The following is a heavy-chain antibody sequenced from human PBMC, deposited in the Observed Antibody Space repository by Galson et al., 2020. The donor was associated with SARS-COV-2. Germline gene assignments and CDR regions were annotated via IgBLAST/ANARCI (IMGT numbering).Heavy chain of an antibody. Sequence: SSYAISWVRQAPGQGLEWMGGIIPIFGTANYAQKFQGRVTITADESTSTAYMELSSLRSEDTAVYYCASLSQWELLPYWGQGTLVTVSS. V-gene: IGHV1-69*01. CDR2: IIPIFGTA. CDR1: SSYA. J-gene: IGHJ4*02. CDR3: ASLSQWELLPY. D-gene: IGHD1-26*01.